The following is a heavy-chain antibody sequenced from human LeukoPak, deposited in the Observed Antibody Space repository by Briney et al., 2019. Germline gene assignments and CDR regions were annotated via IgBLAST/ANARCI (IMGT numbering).Heavy chain of an antibody. Sequence: GGSLRLSCAASGFNFASNWMHWVRQAPGKGLEWVSVIYSGGSTYYADSVKGRFTISRDNSKNTLYLQMNSLRAEDTAVYYCARGALDIWGQGTMVTVSS. CDR2: IYSGGST. J-gene: IGHJ3*02. CDR1: GFNFASNW. V-gene: IGHV3-53*01. CDR3: ARGALDI.